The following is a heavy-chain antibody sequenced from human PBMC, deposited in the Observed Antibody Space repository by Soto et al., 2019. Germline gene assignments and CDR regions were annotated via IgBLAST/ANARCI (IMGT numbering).Heavy chain of an antibody. J-gene: IGHJ4*02. Sequence: QVQLVESGGGVVQPGRSLRLSCAASGFTFSSYAMHWVRQAPGKGLEWVAVISYDGSNKYYADSVKGRFTISRDNSKNTLYLQMSSLRAEDTAVYYCARGGGYSGYDYWGQGTLVTVSS. V-gene: IGHV3-30-3*01. D-gene: IGHD5-12*01. CDR3: ARGGGYSGYDY. CDR2: ISYDGSNK. CDR1: GFTFSSYA.